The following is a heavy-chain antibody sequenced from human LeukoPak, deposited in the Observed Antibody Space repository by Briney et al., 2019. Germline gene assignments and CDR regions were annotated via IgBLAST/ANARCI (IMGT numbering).Heavy chain of an antibody. D-gene: IGHD2-15*01. CDR1: GGSISSSSYY. J-gene: IGHJ4*02. V-gene: IGHV4-39*07. Sequence: SETLSLTCTVSGGSISSSSYYWVWIRQPPGKGLEWIGSIYYSGSTYYNPSLKSRVTISVDTSKNQFSLKLSSVTAADTAVYYCARSRGGTTPYFDYWGQGTLVTVSS. CDR2: IYYSGST. CDR3: ARSRGGTTPYFDY.